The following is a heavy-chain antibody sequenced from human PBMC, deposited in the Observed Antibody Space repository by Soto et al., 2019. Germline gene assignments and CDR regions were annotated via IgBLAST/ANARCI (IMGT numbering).Heavy chain of an antibody. V-gene: IGHV3-23*01. CDR1: GFKFSSYA. Sequence: GGSLRLSCVASGFKFSSYALTWVRQAPGKGLEWVSVISVSGANTYYADSVRGRFTISRDNSKNTLYLQMNSLRAEDTAVYYCARRGSYLPYYYYGMDVWGQGTTVTVSS. CDR3: ARRGSYLPYYYYGMDV. D-gene: IGHD1-26*01. CDR2: ISVSGANT. J-gene: IGHJ6*02.